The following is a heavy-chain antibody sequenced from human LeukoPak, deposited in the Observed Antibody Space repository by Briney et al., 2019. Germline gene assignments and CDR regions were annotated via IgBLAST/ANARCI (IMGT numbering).Heavy chain of an antibody. D-gene: IGHD3-3*01. V-gene: IGHV4-34*01. CDR2: INHSGST. Sequence: SETLSLTCAVHGGSFSGYYWSWIRQPPGKGLEWIGEINHSGSTNYNPSLKSRVTISVDTSKNQFSLKLSSVTAADTAVYYCARGLKRGLRFLEWLSSFDYWGQGTLVTVSS. J-gene: IGHJ4*02. CDR1: GGSFSGYY. CDR3: ARGLKRGLRFLEWLSSFDY.